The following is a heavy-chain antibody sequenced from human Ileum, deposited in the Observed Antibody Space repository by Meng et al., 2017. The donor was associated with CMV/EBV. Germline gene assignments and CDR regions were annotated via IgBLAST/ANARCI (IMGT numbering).Heavy chain of an antibody. CDR2: IKQDGSEK. D-gene: IGHD5-12*01. J-gene: IGHJ5*01. V-gene: IGHV3-7*01. Sequence: GESLKISCAASGFTFSSYWMTWVRQAPGKGLEWVANIKQDGSEKYYVDSVKGRFTISRDNAKDTLYLQMNSVRDEDTAVYYCTRGQSGYGRFDSWGQGTLVTVSS. CDR1: GFTFSSYW. CDR3: TRGQSGYGRFDS.